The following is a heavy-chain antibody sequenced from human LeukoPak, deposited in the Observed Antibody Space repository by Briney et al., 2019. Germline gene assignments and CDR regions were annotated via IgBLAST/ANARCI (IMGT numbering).Heavy chain of an antibody. V-gene: IGHV3-23*01. D-gene: IGHD3-22*01. Sequence: GGSLRLSCAVSGITLSNYSMTWVRQAPGKGLEWVAGISDSGGSTNYADSVKGRFTISRDNPKNTLYLQMNSLRAEDTAVYFCAKRGVVIRVILVGFHKEAYYFDSWGQGALVTVSS. CDR2: ISDSGGST. J-gene: IGHJ4*02. CDR3: AKRGVVIRVILVGFHKEAYYFDS. CDR1: GITLSNYS.